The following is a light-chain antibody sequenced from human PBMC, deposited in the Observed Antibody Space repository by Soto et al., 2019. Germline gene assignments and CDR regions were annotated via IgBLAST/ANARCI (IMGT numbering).Light chain of an antibody. CDR2: WAS. Sequence: DIVMTQSPDSLAVSLGERATINCKSSQSVLYSSNNKNYLAWYQQKAGQPPKLLIYWASTRESGVPDRFSGRGSGTDFTLTIRSLQAEDVAVYYCQQYYGNTWAFGQGTKVEIK. CDR1: QSVLYSSNNKNY. J-gene: IGKJ1*01. V-gene: IGKV4-1*01. CDR3: QQYYGNTWA.